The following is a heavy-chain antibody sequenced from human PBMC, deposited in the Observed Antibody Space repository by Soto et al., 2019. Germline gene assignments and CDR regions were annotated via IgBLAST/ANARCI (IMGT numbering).Heavy chain of an antibody. V-gene: IGHV3-23*01. Sequence: GGSLRLSCASSGFTFSSYAMSWVRQAPGKGLEWVSAISGSGGSTYYADSVKGRFTISRDNSKNTLYLQMNSLRAEDTAVYYCAKSSGSGSLAHFVFWGQGTLVTVSS. D-gene: IGHD3-10*01. CDR2: ISGSGGST. J-gene: IGHJ4*02. CDR1: GFTFSSYA. CDR3: AKSSGSGSLAHFVF.